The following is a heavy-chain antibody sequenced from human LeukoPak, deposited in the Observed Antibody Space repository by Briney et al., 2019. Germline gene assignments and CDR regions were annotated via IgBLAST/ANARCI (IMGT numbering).Heavy chain of an antibody. V-gene: IGHV3-30-3*01. CDR1: GFTFSSYA. CDR2: ISYDGSNK. D-gene: IGHD6-13*01. Sequence: GGSLRLSCAASGFTFSSYAMHWVRQAPGKGLEWVAVISYDGSNKYYADSVKGRFTISRDNSKNTLYLQMNSLRAEDTAVYYCASTIHRSLSAAAGPLGAHAFDIWGQGTMVTVSS. J-gene: IGHJ3*02. CDR3: ASTIHRSLSAAAGPLGAHAFDI.